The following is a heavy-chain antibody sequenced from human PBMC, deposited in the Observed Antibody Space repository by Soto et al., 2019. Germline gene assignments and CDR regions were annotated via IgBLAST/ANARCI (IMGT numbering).Heavy chain of an antibody. CDR1: GGTFSSYA. Sequence: SVKVSCKASGGTFSSYAISWVRQAPGQGLEWMGGIIPIFGTANYAQKFQGRVTITADESTSTAYMELSSLRSEDTAVYYCARDADFIGYSEYYYYGMDVCGQGSTVTVSS. CDR3: ARDADFIGYSEYYYYGMDV. J-gene: IGHJ6*02. D-gene: IGHD3-3*01. CDR2: IIPIFGTA. V-gene: IGHV1-69*13.